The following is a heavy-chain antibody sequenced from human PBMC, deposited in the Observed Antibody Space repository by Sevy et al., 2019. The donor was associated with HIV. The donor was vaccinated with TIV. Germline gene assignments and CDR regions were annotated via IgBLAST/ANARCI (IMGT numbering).Heavy chain of an antibody. CDR3: ARVIYYGSGSSYYYYYYMDV. J-gene: IGHJ6*03. D-gene: IGHD3-10*01. CDR1: GGSISSYY. V-gene: IGHV4-59*01. Sequence: SETLSLTCTVSGGSISSYYWSWIRQPPGKGLEWIGYIYYSGSTNYNPSLKIRVTISVDTSKNQFSLKLSSVTAADTAVYYCARVIYYGSGSSYYYYYYMDVWGKGTTVTVSS. CDR2: IYYSGST.